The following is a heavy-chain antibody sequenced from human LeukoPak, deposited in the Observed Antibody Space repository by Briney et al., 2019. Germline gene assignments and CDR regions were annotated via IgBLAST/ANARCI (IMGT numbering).Heavy chain of an antibody. D-gene: IGHD4-11*01. CDR3: AKGPLDYIHGTHYFDY. Sequence: PGGSLRLSCAASGFTFDDYGMSWVRQAPGKGLEWVSGISGSGGSIQYADSVKGRFTISRDNSKNTLNLQMNILRVEDTAVYYCAKGPLDYIHGTHYFDYWGQGTLVTVSA. CDR2: ISGSGGSI. J-gene: IGHJ4*02. V-gene: IGHV3-23*01. CDR1: GFTFDDYG.